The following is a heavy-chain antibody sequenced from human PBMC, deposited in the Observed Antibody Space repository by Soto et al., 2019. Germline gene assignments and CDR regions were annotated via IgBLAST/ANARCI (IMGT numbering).Heavy chain of an antibody. CDR3: WRGVRRSPGMDV. J-gene: IGHJ6*02. D-gene: IGHD3-10*01. Sequence: QVQLQESGPGLVKPSQTLSLTCTVSGGSISSGGYYWSWIRQHPGKGIEWIGDIYYSGSTYYNPSLKSRVTISVYTSKNECALKLSSVTAADTAVYFCWRGVRRSPGMDVWGQGTTFTGSS. V-gene: IGHV4-31*03. CDR1: GGSISSGGYY. CDR2: IYYSGST.